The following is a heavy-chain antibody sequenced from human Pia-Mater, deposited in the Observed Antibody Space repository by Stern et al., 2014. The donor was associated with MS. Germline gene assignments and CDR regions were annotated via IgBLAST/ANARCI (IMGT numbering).Heavy chain of an antibody. D-gene: IGHD6-13*01. Sequence: VQLLESGAEVKRPGTSVTVSCQASGYTFTSYGLNWVRQAPGHGLEWMGWVSTYNGDTNYAQSFQGRVTFSTDTSTSKAYMELRNLRSDDTALYYCARDLGPRWQQFHCFDYWGQGTLVAVSS. CDR3: ARDLGPRWQQFHCFDY. CDR1: GYTFTSYG. CDR2: VSTYNGDT. J-gene: IGHJ4*02. V-gene: IGHV1-18*04.